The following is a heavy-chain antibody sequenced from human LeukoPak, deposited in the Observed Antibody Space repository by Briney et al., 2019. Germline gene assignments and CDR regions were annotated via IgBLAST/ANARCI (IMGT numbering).Heavy chain of an antibody. CDR1: GGAISSYY. CDR3: ARENSGSYREFDY. Sequence: SETLSLTCTVSGGAISSYYWSWIRQPAGKGLEWIGRTYTSGSTNYNASLKSRVSMSVDTSKNQFSLKLSSVTAADTAVFYCARENSGSYREFDYWGQGTLVTVSS. V-gene: IGHV4-4*07. D-gene: IGHD1-26*01. CDR2: TYTSGST. J-gene: IGHJ4*02.